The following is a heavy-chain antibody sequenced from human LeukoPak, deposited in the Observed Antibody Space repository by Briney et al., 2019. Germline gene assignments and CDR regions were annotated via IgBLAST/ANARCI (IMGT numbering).Heavy chain of an antibody. Sequence: GGSLRLSCAASGFTFSSYWMNWVRQAPGKGLEWVANIKQDGSEKYYVDSVKGRFTISRDNAKNSLYLQMNSLRAEGTAVYYCARDPRTNYGDSAYWYFDLWGRGTLVTVSS. CDR2: IKQDGSEK. D-gene: IGHD4-17*01. CDR1: GFTFSSYW. J-gene: IGHJ2*01. CDR3: ARDPRTNYGDSAYWYFDL. V-gene: IGHV3-7*01.